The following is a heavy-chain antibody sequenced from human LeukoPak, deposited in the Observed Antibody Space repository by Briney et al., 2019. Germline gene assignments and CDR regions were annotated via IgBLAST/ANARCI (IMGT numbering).Heavy chain of an antibody. J-gene: IGHJ3*02. CDR2: ITGSGDST. CDR1: GFTFSGYA. Sequence: GGSLRLSCAGSGFTFSGYAMSWVRQAPGKGLEWVSTITGSGDSTFYPDSVKGRFTISRDNAKNTLYLQMNSLRAEDTAVYYCARGRSAFDIWGQGTMVTVSS. CDR3: ARGRSAFDI. V-gene: IGHV3-23*01.